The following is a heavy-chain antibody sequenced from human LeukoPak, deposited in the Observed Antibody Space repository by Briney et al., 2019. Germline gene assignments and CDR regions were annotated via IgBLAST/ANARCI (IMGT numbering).Heavy chain of an antibody. CDR3: ANEYSSSHYYYYYMDV. D-gene: IGHD6-6*01. V-gene: IGHV3-30*18. CDR2: ISYDGSNK. CDR1: GFTFSSYG. Sequence: GGSLRLSCAASGFTFSSYGMHWVRQAPGKGLEWVAVISYDGSNKYYADSVKGRFTISRDNSKNTLYLQMNSLRAEDTAVYYCANEYSSSHYYYYYMDVWGKGTTVTVSS. J-gene: IGHJ6*03.